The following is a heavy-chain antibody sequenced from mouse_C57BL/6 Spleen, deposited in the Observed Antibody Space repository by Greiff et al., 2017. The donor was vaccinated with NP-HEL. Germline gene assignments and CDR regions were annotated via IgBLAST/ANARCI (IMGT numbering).Heavy chain of an antibody. Sequence: VKLQESGAELVKPGASVKISCKASGYAFSSYWMNWVKQRPGKGLEWIGQIYPGDGDTNYNGKFKGKATLTADKSSSTAYMQLSSLTSEDSAVYFCASGNYYGSSWFAYWGQGTLVTVSA. CDR3: ASGNYYGSSWFAY. CDR1: GYAFSSYW. V-gene: IGHV1-80*01. D-gene: IGHD1-1*01. J-gene: IGHJ3*01. CDR2: IYPGDGDT.